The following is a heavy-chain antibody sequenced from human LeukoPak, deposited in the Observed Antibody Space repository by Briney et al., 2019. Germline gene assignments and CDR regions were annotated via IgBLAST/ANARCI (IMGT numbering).Heavy chain of an antibody. CDR2: ISYDGSNN. J-gene: IGHJ4*02. D-gene: IGHD2-2*03. Sequence: GRSLRLSCAASGFTFSSYGMHWVRQAPGKGLEWVAVISYDGSNNYYADSVRGRFTISRDNSKSTLYLQINSLRAEDTAVFYCASDLGYYFDYWGPGTLVTVSS. CDR3: ASDLGYYFDY. V-gene: IGHV3-30*03. CDR1: GFTFSSYG.